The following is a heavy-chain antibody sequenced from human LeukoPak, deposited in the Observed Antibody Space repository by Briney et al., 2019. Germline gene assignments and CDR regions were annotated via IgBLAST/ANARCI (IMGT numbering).Heavy chain of an antibody. CDR2: IYDSGST. CDR3: AGRAMVRETRRAFDP. Sequence: PGGSLRLSCAASGFTFSSYAMSWVRQPPGKGLEWIGSIYDSGSTYYNPSLKSRVTISVDTSKNQFSLKLSSVTAADTAVYYCAGRAMVRETRRAFDPWGQGTLVTVSS. D-gene: IGHD3-10*01. J-gene: IGHJ5*02. CDR1: GFTFSSYA. V-gene: IGHV4-38-2*01.